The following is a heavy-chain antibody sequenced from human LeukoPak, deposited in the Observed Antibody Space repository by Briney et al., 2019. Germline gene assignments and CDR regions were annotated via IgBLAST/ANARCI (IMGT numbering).Heavy chain of an antibody. CDR1: GGTFSSYA. J-gene: IGHJ4*02. CDR3: TREGCGATGCYTNDY. CDR2: IIPIFGTA. V-gene: IGHV1-69*05. D-gene: IGHD2-21*01. Sequence: ASVKVSCKASGGTFSSYAISWVRQAPGQGLEWMGGIIPIFGTANYAQKFQGRVTITTDESTSTAYMELSSLRSEDTAVYYCTREGCGATGCYTNDYWGQGTLVTVSS.